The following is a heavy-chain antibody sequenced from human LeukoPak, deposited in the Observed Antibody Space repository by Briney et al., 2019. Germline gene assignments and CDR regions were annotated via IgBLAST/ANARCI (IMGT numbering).Heavy chain of an antibody. CDR3: ARDKQLDWAHYYYYYMDV. V-gene: IGHV1-69*13. Sequence: GASVKVSCKASGGTFSSYAISWVRQAPGQGLEWMGGIIPSFGTADYAQKFQGRVTITADESTSTAYMELSRLRSDDTAVYYCARDKQLDWAHYYYYYMDVWGKGTTVTVSS. CDR1: GGTFSSYA. D-gene: IGHD1-1*01. J-gene: IGHJ6*03. CDR2: IIPSFGTA.